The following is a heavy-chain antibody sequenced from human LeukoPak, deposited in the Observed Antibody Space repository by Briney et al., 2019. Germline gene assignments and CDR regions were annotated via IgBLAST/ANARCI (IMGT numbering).Heavy chain of an antibody. J-gene: IGHJ5*02. CDR1: GYTFTSYD. Sequence: ASVKVSCKASGYTFTSYDINWVRQATGQGLEWMGWMNPNSGGTNYAQKFQGRVTMTRDTSISTAYMELSRLRSDDTAVYYCARGQRVYEAINWFDPWGQGTLVTVSS. CDR2: MNPNSGGT. V-gene: IGHV1-2*02. CDR3: ARGQRVYEAINWFDP. D-gene: IGHD6-13*01.